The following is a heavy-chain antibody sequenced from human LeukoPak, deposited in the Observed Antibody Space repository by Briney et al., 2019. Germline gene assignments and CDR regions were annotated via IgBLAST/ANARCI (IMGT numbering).Heavy chain of an antibody. J-gene: IGHJ4*02. CDR3: ARVDSGSYFFDY. CDR1: GFTFHDYA. V-gene: IGHV3-9*01. CDR2: ISWNGGTI. D-gene: IGHD1-26*01. Sequence: GRSLRLSCAASGFTFHDYAMHWVRQAPGKGLEWVSGISWNGGTIDYADSVKGRFTISRDNAKNSLYLQMNSLRAEDTAVYYCARVDSGSYFFDYWGQGTLVTVSS.